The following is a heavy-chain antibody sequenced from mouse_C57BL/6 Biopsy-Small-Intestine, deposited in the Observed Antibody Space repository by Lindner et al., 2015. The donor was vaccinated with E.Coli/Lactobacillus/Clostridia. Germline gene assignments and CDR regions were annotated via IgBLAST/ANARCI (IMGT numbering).Heavy chain of an antibody. CDR2: INPNYGTT. Sequence: VQLQESGPELVKPGASVKISCKASGYSFTDYNMNWVKQSNGKSLEWIGVINPNYGTTSYNEKFKGKATLTVDQSSSTAYMQLNSLTSEDSAVYYCARGDGSSWYFDVWGTGTTVTVSS. D-gene: IGHD1-1*01. CDR1: GYSFTDYN. V-gene: IGHV1-39*01. CDR3: ARGDGSSWYFDV. J-gene: IGHJ1*03.